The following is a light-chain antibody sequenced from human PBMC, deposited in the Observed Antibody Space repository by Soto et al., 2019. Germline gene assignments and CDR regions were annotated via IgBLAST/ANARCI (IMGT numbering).Light chain of an antibody. V-gene: IGKV2D-29*02. J-gene: IGKJ5*01. CDR2: EVS. Sequence: DVVMTQPPLSLSVAPGQPTSISCKSSQIFLHITGETFLFWYLQKPGQSPQLLIYEVSTRVSGVPDRFSGSGSGTDFTLEISRVETDDVGIYYCMQSTQRPPTFGQGTRLEIK. CDR1: QIFLHITGETF. CDR3: MQSTQRPPT.